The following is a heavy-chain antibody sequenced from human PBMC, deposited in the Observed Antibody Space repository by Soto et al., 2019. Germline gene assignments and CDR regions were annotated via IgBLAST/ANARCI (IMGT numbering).Heavy chain of an antibody. V-gene: IGHV1-8*01. Sequence: QVQLVQSGAEVKKPGASVKISCKASGYTFTSYDINWVRQAAGQGLAWMGWMKPNSGNTGYAQKFQGRVSMTRDTSTNTAYMELSGLRSDNTAVYYCARSGYGPKGVCYFGDFDYWGQGTLVTVSS. CDR2: MKPNSGNT. J-gene: IGHJ4*02. CDR1: GYTFTSYD. CDR3: ARSGYGPKGVCYFGDFDY. D-gene: IGHD2-8*01.